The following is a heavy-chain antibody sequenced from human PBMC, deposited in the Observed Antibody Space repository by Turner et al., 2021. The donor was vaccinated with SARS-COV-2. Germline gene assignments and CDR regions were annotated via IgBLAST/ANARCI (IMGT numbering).Heavy chain of an antibody. CDR1: AYPLTELS. J-gene: IGHJ6*02. D-gene: IGHD4-17*01. Sequence: QVHLVQSLASVTYPGAPVHVSCKVSAYPLTELSMNWVRQAPGKGLEWMGGFDPEDAKTIYAQKFQGRVTMTEDTSTEAAYMEVSSLRSEDTAVNYCATATVIYGDYENYYYYYGMDVWGQGTTVTVSS. CDR3: ATATVIYGDYENYYYYYGMDV. CDR2: FDPEDAKT. V-gene: IGHV1-24*01.